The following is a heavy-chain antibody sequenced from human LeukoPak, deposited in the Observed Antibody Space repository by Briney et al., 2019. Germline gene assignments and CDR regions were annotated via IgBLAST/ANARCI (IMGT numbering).Heavy chain of an antibody. CDR1: GYTFTSYD. Sequence: ASMKVSCKASGYTFTSYDTNWVRQATGQGLEWMGWMNPNSGNTGYAQKFQGRVTITRNTSISTAYMEVSSRRSEDTAVYYCARAVSCSSTSCYYFDYWGQGTLVTVSS. J-gene: IGHJ4*02. CDR3: ARAVSCSSTSCYYFDY. V-gene: IGHV1-8*02. CDR2: MNPNSGNT. D-gene: IGHD2-2*01.